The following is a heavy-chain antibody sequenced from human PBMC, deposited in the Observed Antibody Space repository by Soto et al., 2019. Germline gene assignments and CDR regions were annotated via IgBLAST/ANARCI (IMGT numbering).Heavy chain of an antibody. CDR1: GYTFTNYD. CDR2: MNPNTGNT. CDR3: ARVGRYYYASTGYSYNYFDY. J-gene: IGHJ4*02. Sequence: QVQLVQSGAEVKKPGASVKVSCKASGYTFTNYDINWVRQATGQGLEWMAWMNPNTGNTAYAQKFQGRITMTRNTSISTTYMELSSLRSEDTAVYYCARVGRYYYASTGYSYNYFDYWGQGTLVTVSS. V-gene: IGHV1-8*01. D-gene: IGHD3-22*01.